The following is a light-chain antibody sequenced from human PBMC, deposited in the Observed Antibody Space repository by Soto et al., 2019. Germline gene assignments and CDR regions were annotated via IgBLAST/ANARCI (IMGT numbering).Light chain of an antibody. J-gene: IGKJ2*01. V-gene: IGKV1-39*01. Sequence: DIQTTQSPSSLSASVGDRVTITCRASQSISRFLNWYQQKPGKAPNLLIHTASSLERGVPSRFSGGGSATDFTLTISSLQAEDFATYFCQQADTFPPTFGQGTKVDIK. CDR3: QQADTFPPT. CDR2: TAS. CDR1: QSISRF.